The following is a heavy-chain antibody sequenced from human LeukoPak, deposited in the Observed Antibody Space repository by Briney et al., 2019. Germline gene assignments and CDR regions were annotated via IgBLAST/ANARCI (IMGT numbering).Heavy chain of an antibody. D-gene: IGHD5-18*01. CDR3: ASNGLWLNAFDI. CDR1: GGTFSSYA. Sequence: SVKVSCKASGGTFSSYAISWVRQAPGQGLEWMGGIIPIFGTANYAQKFQGRVTITTDESTSTAYMELSSLRSEDTAVYYCASNGLWLNAFDIWGQGTLVTVSS. V-gene: IGHV1-69*05. J-gene: IGHJ4*02. CDR2: IIPIFGTA.